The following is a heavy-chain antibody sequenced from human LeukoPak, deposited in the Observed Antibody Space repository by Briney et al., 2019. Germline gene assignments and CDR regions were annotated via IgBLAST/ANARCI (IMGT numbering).Heavy chain of an antibody. D-gene: IGHD2-2*01. CDR3: ATVRSSTSCYSCHYMDV. V-gene: IGHV1-24*01. CDR1: GYTLTELS. J-gene: IGHJ6*03. Sequence: ASVKVSCKVSGYTLTELSMHWVRQAPGKGLEWMGGFDPEDGETIYAQKFQGRVTMTEDTSTDTAYMELSSLRSEDTAVYYCATVRSSTSCYSCHYMDVWGKGTTVTVSS. CDR2: FDPEDGET.